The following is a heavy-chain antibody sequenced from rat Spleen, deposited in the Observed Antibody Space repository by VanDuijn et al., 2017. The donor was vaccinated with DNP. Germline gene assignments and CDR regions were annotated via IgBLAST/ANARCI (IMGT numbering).Heavy chain of an antibody. CDR2: INTGSGGT. J-gene: IGHJ1*01. D-gene: IGHD1-4*01. Sequence: QVQLQQSGTELAKPGSSVKISCKASGHTFTSYYIGWIKQTTGQGLEYIGYINTGSGGTNYNEKFRGKATLTVDTSSNTAFMQLSSLTPDDSAVYYCARRRLPYWYFDFWGPGTMVTVSS. V-gene: IGHV1-43*01. CDR3: ARRRLPYWYFDF. CDR1: GHTFTSYY.